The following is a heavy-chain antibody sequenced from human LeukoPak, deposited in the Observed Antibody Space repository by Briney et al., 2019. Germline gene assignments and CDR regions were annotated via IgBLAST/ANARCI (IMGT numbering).Heavy chain of an antibody. V-gene: IGHV3-23*01. CDR3: AREIGGGHHYFEH. J-gene: IGHJ4*02. CDR2: ISGSTGST. Sequence: PGGSLRLSCAASGFTFSNYAMNWVRQAPGKGLEWVSLISGSTGSTYYADSVKGRFSISRDNSKNTVYLQMNSLRVEDTATYYCAREIGGGHHYFEHWGQGTVVTVST. D-gene: IGHD1-26*01. CDR1: GFTFSNYA.